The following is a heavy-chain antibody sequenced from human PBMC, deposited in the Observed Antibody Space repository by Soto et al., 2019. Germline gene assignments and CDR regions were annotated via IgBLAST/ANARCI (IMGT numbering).Heavy chain of an antibody. D-gene: IGHD6-13*01. CDR1: GLTFSHHS. CDR2: INADTGYT. CDR3: IRGKEAGVWFDP. J-gene: IGHJ5*02. V-gene: IGHV1-3*01. Sequence: ASVKVSCKASGLTFSHHSIHWVRQAPGQRLEWMGWINADTGYTKYSQKFQGRVTITWDTSAKTAYMELSSLRSEDTGIYYCIRGKEAGVWFDPWGQGTQVTVSS.